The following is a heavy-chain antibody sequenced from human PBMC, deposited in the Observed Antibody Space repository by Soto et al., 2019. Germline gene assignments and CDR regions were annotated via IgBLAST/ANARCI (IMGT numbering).Heavy chain of an antibody. J-gene: IGHJ4*02. CDR1: GYNFTSYD. D-gene: IGHD2-15*01. CDR2: MNPNSGNT. Sequence: ASVKVYCKASGYNFTSYDIHWVRQATGQGLEWMGWMNPNSGNTGYAQKFQGRVTMTRNTSISTAYMELSSLRSEDTAVYYCARRYCSGGSCYLYYFDYWGQGTLVTVSS. CDR3: ARRYCSGGSCYLYYFDY. V-gene: IGHV1-8*01.